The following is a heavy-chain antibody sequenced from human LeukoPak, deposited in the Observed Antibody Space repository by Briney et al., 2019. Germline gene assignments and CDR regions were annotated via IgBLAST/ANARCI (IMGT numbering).Heavy chain of an antibody. J-gene: IGHJ4*02. D-gene: IGHD4-11*01. CDR2: INRSAGST. CDR3: ARGTLTTQVDH. Sequence: GAAVKVSFTASGHTFSNYYMDWVRQAPGQGGEWMGIINRSAGSTSYTQKFHGRVTMSRDTSTSTFYMDLSSLRSEDTAVYFCARGTLTTQVDHWGQGTLVTVSS. V-gene: IGHV1-46*01. CDR1: GHTFSNYY.